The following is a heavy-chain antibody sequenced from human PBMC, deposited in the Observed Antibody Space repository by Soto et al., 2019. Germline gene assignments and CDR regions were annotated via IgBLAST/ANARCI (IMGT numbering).Heavy chain of an antibody. J-gene: IGHJ6*02. D-gene: IGHD3-16*01. CDR1: GGTFSSYA. CDR2: IIPIFGTA. Sequence: SVRVSCKASGGTFSSYAISWVRQAPGQGLEWMGGIIPIFGTANYAQKFQGRVTITADESTSTAYMELSSLRSEDTAVYYCARARGDMGCYYYYGMDVWGQGTTVTVSS. V-gene: IGHV1-69*13. CDR3: ARARGDMGCYYYYGMDV.